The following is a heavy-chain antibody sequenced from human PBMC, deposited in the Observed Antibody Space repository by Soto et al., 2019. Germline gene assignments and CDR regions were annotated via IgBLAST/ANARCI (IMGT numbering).Heavy chain of an antibody. D-gene: IGHD2-2*01. CDR3: ARVVPGAEAWFGP. J-gene: IGHJ5*02. CDR2: IIPIFGTA. V-gene: IGHV1-69*05. CDR1: GGTFSSYA. Sequence: ASVKVSCKASGGTFSSYAISWVRQAPGQGLEWMGGIIPIFGTANYAQKFQGRVSMTTDTSTTTAYMELRSLRSDDTAVYYCARVVPGAEAWFGPWGQGTLVTVSS.